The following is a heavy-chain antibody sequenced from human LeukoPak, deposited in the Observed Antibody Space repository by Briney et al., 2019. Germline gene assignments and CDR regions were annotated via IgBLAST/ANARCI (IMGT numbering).Heavy chain of an antibody. CDR3: AGERPDFGGGEDWFDP. J-gene: IGHJ5*02. V-gene: IGHV4-31*03. CDR1: GGSISSGGYY. Sequence: SETLSLTCTVSGGSISSGGYYWSWIRQHPGKGLEWIGYIYYSGSTYYNPSLKSRVTISVDTSKNQFSLKLSSVTAADTAVYYCAGERPDFGGGEDWFDPWGQGTLVTVSS. D-gene: IGHD2-21*01. CDR2: IYYSGST.